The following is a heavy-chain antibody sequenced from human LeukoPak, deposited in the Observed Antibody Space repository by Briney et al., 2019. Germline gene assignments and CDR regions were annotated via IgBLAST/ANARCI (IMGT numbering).Heavy chain of an antibody. J-gene: IGHJ4*02. Sequence: SVKVSCKASGGTFSSYAISWVRQAPGQGLEWMGGIIPIFGTANYAQKFQGRVTITADESTSTAYMELSSLRSEDTAVYYCAKDRGSGYEPRFDYWGQGTLVTVSS. CDR1: GGTFSSYA. D-gene: IGHD5-12*01. CDR2: IIPIFGTA. CDR3: AKDRGSGYEPRFDY. V-gene: IGHV1-69*13.